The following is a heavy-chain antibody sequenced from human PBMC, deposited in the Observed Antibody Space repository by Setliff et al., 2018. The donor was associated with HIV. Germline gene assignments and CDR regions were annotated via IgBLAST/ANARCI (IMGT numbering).Heavy chain of an antibody. CDR1: GGSISSSSYY. D-gene: IGHD3-3*01. CDR3: ARRGSWSDGRAFDI. J-gene: IGHJ3*02. Sequence: SETLSLTCTVSGGSISSSSYYWGWIRQPPGKGLEWIGSIYYSGSTYYNPSLKSRVTISVDTSKNQFSLKLSSVTAADTAVYYCARRGSWSDGRAFDIWGQGTMVTVSS. CDR2: IYYSGST. V-gene: IGHV4-39*01.